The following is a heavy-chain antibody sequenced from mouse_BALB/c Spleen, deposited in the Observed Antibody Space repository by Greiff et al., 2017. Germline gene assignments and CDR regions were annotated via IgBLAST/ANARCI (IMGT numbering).Heavy chain of an antibody. CDR1: GYTFTNYV. CDR2: INPYNDGT. D-gene: IGHD1-1*01. V-gene: IGHV1-14*01. Sequence: EVQLQQSGPELVKPGASVKMSCKASGYTFTNYVMHWVKQKPGQGLEWIGYINPYNDGTKYNEKFKGKATLTLDKSSSTAYMELSSLTSEDSAVYDCSRSGGSNAMDYWGQGTSVTVSS. J-gene: IGHJ4*01. CDR3: SRSGGSNAMDY.